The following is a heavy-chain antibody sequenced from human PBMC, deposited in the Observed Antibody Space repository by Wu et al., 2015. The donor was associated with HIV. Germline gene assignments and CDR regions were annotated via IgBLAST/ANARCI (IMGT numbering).Heavy chain of an antibody. CDR3: ARCGGVSLRGSTSTGMDV. Sequence: QVQLVQSGAEVKKPGSSVKVSCKTSGGGFNSYAISWVRQAPGQGLEWMGGVIPVIGTPNYAQKFQGRVSITTDDSTNTVYMELTSLRFDDTAVYYCARCGGVSLRGSTSTGMDVWAKGRRS. J-gene: IGHJ6*02. CDR1: GGGFNSYA. D-gene: IGHD3-16*01. CDR2: VIPVIGTP. V-gene: IGHV1-69*05.